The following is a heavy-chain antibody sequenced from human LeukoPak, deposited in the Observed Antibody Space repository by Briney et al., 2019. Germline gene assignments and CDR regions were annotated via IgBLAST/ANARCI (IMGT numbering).Heavy chain of an antibody. Sequence: PGGSLRLSCAASAFTFSNYAMHWVRQAPGKGLEWVAVIWFDGSNKYYADSVKGRFTISRDNSNNTLYLQMNSLRAEDTAVYYCARDRGAAALDYWGQGTLVTVSS. CDR1: AFTFSNYA. D-gene: IGHD6-13*01. V-gene: IGHV3-33*08. J-gene: IGHJ4*02. CDR3: ARDRGAAALDY. CDR2: IWFDGSNK.